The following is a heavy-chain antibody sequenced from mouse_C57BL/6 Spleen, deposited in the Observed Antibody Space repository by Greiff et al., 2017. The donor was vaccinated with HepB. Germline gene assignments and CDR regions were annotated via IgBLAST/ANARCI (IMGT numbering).Heavy chain of an antibody. Sequence: EVKLQQSGPELVKPGASVKISCKASGYTFTDYYMNWVKQSHGKSLEWIGDINPNNGGTSYNQKFKGKATLTVDKSSSTAYMELRSLTSEDSAVYYCARFATVVAPFAYWGQGTLVTVSA. CDR1: GYTFTDYY. D-gene: IGHD1-1*01. CDR2: INPNNGGT. J-gene: IGHJ3*01. V-gene: IGHV1-26*01. CDR3: ARFATVVAPFAY.